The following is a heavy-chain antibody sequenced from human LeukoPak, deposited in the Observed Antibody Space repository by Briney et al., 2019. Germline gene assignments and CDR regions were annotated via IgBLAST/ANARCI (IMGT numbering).Heavy chain of an antibody. CDR2: ISYDGSNK. D-gene: IGHD3-3*01. J-gene: IGHJ4*02. V-gene: IGHV3-30*04. Sequence: GGSLRLSCAASGFTFSSYAMHWVRQAPGKGLEWVAVISYDGSNKYYADSVKGRFTISRDNSKNTLYLQMNSLRAEDTAVYYCARVDYDFWSGYLTHFDYWGQGTLVTVSS. CDR1: GFTFSSYA. CDR3: ARVDYDFWSGYLTHFDY.